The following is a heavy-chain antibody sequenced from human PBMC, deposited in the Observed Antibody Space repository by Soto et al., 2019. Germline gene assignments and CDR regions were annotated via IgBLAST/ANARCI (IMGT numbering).Heavy chain of an antibody. CDR2: IYWDDDK. D-gene: IGHD3-22*01. V-gene: IGHV2-5*02. CDR1: GFSLSTSGVG. J-gene: IGHJ5*02. CDR3: SLASYYYDSSGSWVWFDL. Sequence: GSGPTLVNPTQTLTLTCTFSGFSLSTSGVGVGWIRQPPGRALEWLALIYWDDDKRYSPSLKSRLTITTATSKNPVVLTRTNMGPVDTATYYCSLASYYYDSSGSWVWFDLSTQGTLVTGSS.